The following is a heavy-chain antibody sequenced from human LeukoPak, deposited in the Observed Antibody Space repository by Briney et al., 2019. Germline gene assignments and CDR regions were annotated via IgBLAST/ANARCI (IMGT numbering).Heavy chain of an antibody. D-gene: IGHD6-25*01. CDR1: DGSLSSYY. V-gene: IGHV4-4*07. Sequence: SETLSLTCTVSDGSLSSYYWSWIRQPAGKGLEWIGRIYTSGSTSYNPSLKSRVTMSVDTSKKQFSLKLSSVTVADTAVYYCARDTISGHFDYWGQGTLVTVSS. CDR3: ARDTISGHFDY. J-gene: IGHJ4*02. CDR2: IYTSGST.